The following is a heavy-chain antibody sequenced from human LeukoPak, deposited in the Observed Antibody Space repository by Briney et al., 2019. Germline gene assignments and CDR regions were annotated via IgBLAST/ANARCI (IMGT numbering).Heavy chain of an antibody. V-gene: IGHV3-74*01. D-gene: IGHD7-27*01. CDR2: INTDGSST. J-gene: IGHJ4*02. Sequence: GGSLRLSCAASGFAFSNYWMHWVRQAPGRGLVWVSRINTDGSSTDYADSVKGRFTISRDNAKNTLYLQMNSLKTEDTAVYYCARSGRSGDLDFDYWGQGTLVTVSS. CDR3: ARSGRSGDLDFDY. CDR1: GFAFSNYW.